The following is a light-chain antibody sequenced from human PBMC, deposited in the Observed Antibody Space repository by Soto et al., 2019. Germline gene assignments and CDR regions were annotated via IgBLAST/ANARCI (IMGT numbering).Light chain of an antibody. V-gene: IGLV2-14*03. CDR2: DVS. Sequence: QSALTQPASVSGSPGQSITISCTGTGSDVGGYNYVSWYQHHPGKAPKLMIYDVSNRPSGVSNRFSGSKSGNTASLTISGLQAEDEADYYCSSYTSSSTYVFGTGTKLTVL. CDR1: GSDVGGYNY. CDR3: SSYTSSSTYV. J-gene: IGLJ1*01.